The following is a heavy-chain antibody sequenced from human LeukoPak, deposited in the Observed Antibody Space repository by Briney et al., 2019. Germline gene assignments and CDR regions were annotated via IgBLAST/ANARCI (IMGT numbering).Heavy chain of an antibody. V-gene: IGHV1-3*01. Sequence: GASVKVSCKASGYTITSYAMHWVRQAPGQRLEWMRWINAGNDNTKYSQKFQGRVTITRDTSASTAYMELSSLRSEDTAVYYCARDLGYCTGGTCYPNWFDPWGQETLVTVSS. CDR1: GYTITSYA. D-gene: IGHD2-15*01. CDR2: INAGNDNT. J-gene: IGHJ5*02. CDR3: ARDLGYCTGGTCYPNWFDP.